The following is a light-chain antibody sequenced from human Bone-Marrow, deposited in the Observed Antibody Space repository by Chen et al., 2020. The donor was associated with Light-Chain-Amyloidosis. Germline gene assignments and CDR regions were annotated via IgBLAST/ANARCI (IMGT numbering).Light chain of an antibody. J-gene: IGLJ1*01. CDR1: SSDVGVYNL. CDR2: EVT. CDR3: CSYQGCCNPYV. Sequence: QSALTQPASVSGSPGQSITVHCAGTSSDVGVYNLVSWYQQHPGKAPKLMIYEVTKRSSGVSTRFSGSKSGNTASLTISGLQAEDEADYYCCSYQGCCNPYVFGTGTKVTVL. V-gene: IGLV2-23*02.